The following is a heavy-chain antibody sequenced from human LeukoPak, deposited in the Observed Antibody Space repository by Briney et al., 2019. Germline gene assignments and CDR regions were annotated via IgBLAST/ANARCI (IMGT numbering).Heavy chain of an antibody. CDR1: GGSISSYY. V-gene: IGHV4-59*01. CDR3: ARDVGDSFFDY. J-gene: IGHJ4*02. Sequence: SETLSLTCTVSGGSISSYYWSWIRQPPGKGLEWIGYIYYSGSTNYNPSLKSRVTISVDTSKNQFSLKLSSVTAADTAVYYCARDVGDSFFDYWGQGTLVTVSS. CDR2: IYYSGST. D-gene: IGHD4-17*01.